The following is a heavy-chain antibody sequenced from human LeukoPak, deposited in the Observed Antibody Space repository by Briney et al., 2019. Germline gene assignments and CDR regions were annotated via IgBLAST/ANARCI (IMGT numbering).Heavy chain of an antibody. D-gene: IGHD2-2*02. CDR2: ISGSGGST. CDR3: ARAGYCSSTNCYRPSGAFDV. CDR1: GFTFSSYA. Sequence: GGSLRLSCAASGFTFSSYAMSWVRQAPGKGLEWVSVISGSGGSTYYADSVKGRFTISRDNSKNTLYLQMNSLRAEDTAVYYCARAGYCSSTNCYRPSGAFDVWGQGTMVTVSS. J-gene: IGHJ3*01. V-gene: IGHV3-23*01.